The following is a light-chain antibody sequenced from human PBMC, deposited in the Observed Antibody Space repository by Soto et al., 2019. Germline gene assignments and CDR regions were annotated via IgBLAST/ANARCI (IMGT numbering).Light chain of an antibody. CDR1: KSNIGSNT. CDR3: AVWDDSLDAWV. V-gene: IGLV1-44*01. Sequence: QSVVTQSPSASGTPGQRVTISCSGSKSNIGSNTVNWYQHLPGTAPKLLIYSNNQRPSGVPDRFSGSKSGTAASLAISGLQSEDEADYYCAVWDDSLDAWVFGGGTKVTVL. CDR2: SNN. J-gene: IGLJ3*02.